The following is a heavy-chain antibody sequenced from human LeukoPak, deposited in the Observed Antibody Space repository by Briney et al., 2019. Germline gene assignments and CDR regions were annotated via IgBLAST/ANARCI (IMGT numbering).Heavy chain of an antibody. CDR3: ARESYDSSGYYPRDFYS. CDR1: GFTFSSHS. CDR2: INAGSRYM. D-gene: IGHD3-22*01. J-gene: IGHJ4*02. Sequence: GGSLRLSCAASGFTFSSHSMHWVRQGPGKGLECVSYINAGSRYMYFADSVKGRFNIFRDDAYTSLYLQMDSLRAEDTAVYYCARESYDSSGYYPRDFYSWGQGTLVSVSS. V-gene: IGHV3-21*01.